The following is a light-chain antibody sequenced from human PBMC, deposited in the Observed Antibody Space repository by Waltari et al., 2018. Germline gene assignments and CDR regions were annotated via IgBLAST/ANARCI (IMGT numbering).Light chain of an antibody. CDR3: QSYDSDEGVV. CDR2: EDN. CDR1: SDSITSMY. J-gene: IGLJ2*01. Sequence: NSLLTQPHSVSESPGKTVTISCTRTSDSITSMYVQRYQQRPGSAPTTVIFEDNQRPSGVPDRFSASIDTSSNSASLTISGLKTEDEALYYCQSYDSDEGVVFGGGTKLTVL. V-gene: IGLV6-57*03.